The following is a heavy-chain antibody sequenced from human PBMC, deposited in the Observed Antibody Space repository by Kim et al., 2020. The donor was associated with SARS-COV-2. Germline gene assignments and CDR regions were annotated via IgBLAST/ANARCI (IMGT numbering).Heavy chain of an antibody. CDR3: IRHIEFTGPSP. V-gene: IGHV3-73*01. J-gene: IGHJ5*02. Sequence: GGSLRLSCEASGLTLSATAIHWVRQAPGRGLEWLGHIRSKSYNYATVYAASVRGRFTVSRDDSKNTAHLLMNNLKTEDTAVYYCIRHIEFTGPSPWGQGSLVPVSS. CDR1: GLTLSATA. D-gene: IGHD4-4*01. CDR2: IRSKSYNYAT.